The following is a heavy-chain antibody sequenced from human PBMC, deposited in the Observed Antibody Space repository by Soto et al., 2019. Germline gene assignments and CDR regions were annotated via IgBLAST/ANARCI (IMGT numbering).Heavy chain of an antibody. V-gene: IGHV1-18*01. J-gene: IGHJ4*02. CDR3: ARDLPPVDY. CDR1: GYTFRSYH. CDR2: ISAYNGNT. Sequence: QIQLVQSGAEVKKPGASVKVSCKASGYTFRSYHITWVRQAPGQGLEWLGWISAYNGNTNYAQNLQGRVTMTTDPSTSTAYMELRSLRSDDTAVYYCARDLPPVDYWGQGTLVTVSS.